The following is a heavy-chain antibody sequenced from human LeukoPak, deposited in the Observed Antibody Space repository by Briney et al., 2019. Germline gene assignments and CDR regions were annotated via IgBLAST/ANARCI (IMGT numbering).Heavy chain of an antibody. Sequence: ASVKVSCKASGYTFTSYGISWERQAPGQGLEWMGWISAYNGNTNYAQKLQGRVTMTTDTSTSTAYMELRSLRSDDTAVYYCASSSAIAAAGGGEYFQHWGQGTLVTVSS. J-gene: IGHJ1*01. CDR3: ASSSAIAAAGGGEYFQH. CDR1: GYTFTSYG. V-gene: IGHV1-18*01. CDR2: ISAYNGNT. D-gene: IGHD6-13*01.